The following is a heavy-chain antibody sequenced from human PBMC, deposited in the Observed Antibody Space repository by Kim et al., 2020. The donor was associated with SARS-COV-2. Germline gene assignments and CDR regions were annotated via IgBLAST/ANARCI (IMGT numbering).Heavy chain of an antibody. Sequence: GGSLRLSCAASGFTFSSYWMHWVRQAPGKGLVWVSRINSDGSSTSYADSVKGRFTISRDNAKNTLYLQMNSLRAEDTAVYYCAREEYCSSTSCYDHDAFDIWGQGTMVTVSS. V-gene: IGHV3-74*01. D-gene: IGHD2-2*01. CDR1: GFTFSSYW. J-gene: IGHJ3*02. CDR2: INSDGSST. CDR3: AREEYCSSTSCYDHDAFDI.